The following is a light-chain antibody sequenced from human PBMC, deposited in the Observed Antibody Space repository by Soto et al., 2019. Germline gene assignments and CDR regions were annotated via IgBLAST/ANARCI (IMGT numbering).Light chain of an antibody. V-gene: IGLV2-14*01. CDR3: SSYTGSNPRV. J-gene: IGLJ3*02. CDR1: SSDVGGDTY. Sequence: QSALTQPASVSGSPGQSITISCTGTSSDVGGDTYVSWYQQQPGQAPKLMIYKVSNRPSGISTRFSGSKSGNKASLTISGLQTEDEADYYCSSYTGSNPRVFGGGTKLTVL. CDR2: KVS.